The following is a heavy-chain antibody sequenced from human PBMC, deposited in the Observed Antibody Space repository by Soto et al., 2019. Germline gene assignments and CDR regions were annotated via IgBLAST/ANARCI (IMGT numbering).Heavy chain of an antibody. V-gene: IGHV1-2*04. D-gene: IGHD2-15*01. J-gene: IGHJ3*02. CDR1: GYTLTGYY. CDR3: ARDQGGYCSGGSCQDAFDI. CDR2: INPNSGGT. Sequence: ASVKVSCKASGYTLTGYYMHWVRQAKEQGLEWMGWINPNSGGTNYAQKFQGWVTMTRDTSISTAYMELSRLRSDDTAVYYCARDQGGYCSGGSCQDAFDIWGQGTMVTVSS.